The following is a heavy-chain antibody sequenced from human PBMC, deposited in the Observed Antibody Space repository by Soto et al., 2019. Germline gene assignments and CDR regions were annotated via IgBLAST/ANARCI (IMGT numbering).Heavy chain of an antibody. D-gene: IGHD3-16*01. CDR2: ISSGGNEI. CDR1: GITFRDFG. V-gene: IGHV3-30*18. CDR3: AKRCTDYVRCGVDA. Sequence: QVRLVESGGAVVQPGGSLRLSCEVSGITFRDFGFHWVRQAPGKGLDGVAVISSGGNEIYYVYSVKGRFTISRDNSINTLFLQMNYLTTEDTAVYFCAKRCTDYVRCGVDAWGQGTTVTVTS. J-gene: IGHJ6*02.